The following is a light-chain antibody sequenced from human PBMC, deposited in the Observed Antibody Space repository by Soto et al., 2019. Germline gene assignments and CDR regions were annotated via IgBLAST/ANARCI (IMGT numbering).Light chain of an antibody. CDR1: SSGVGGYNY. V-gene: IGLV2-8*01. J-gene: IGLJ1*01. CDR2: EVT. CDR3: ISYAGSNNFV. Sequence: QSVLTQPPSASGSPGQSVTISCTGTSSGVGGYNYVSWYQQHPGKAPQLMIYEVTKRPSGVPDRFSGSKSGNTASLTVSGLQAEDEADYYCISYAGSNNFVFGTGTKVTVL.